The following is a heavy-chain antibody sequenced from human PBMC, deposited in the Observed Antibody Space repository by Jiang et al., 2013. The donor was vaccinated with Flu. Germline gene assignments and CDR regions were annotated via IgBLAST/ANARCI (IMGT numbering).Heavy chain of an antibody. CDR2: IYYSGST. V-gene: IGHV4-39*01. CDR1: GGSISSSSYY. J-gene: IGHJ6*02. Sequence: PGLVKPSETLSLTCTVSGGSISSSSYYWGWIRQPPGKGLEWIGSIYYSGSTYYNPSLKSRVTISVDTSKNQFSLKLSSVTAADTAVYYCARGYSSSWFYYYYGMDVWGQGTTVTVSS. D-gene: IGHD6-13*01. CDR3: ARGYSSSWFYYYYGMDV.